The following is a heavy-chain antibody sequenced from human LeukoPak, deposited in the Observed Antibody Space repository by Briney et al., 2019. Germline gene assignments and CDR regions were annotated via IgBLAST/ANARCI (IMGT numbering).Heavy chain of an antibody. J-gene: IGHJ4*02. CDR1: GFTFSSYG. CDR3: AKDGGPYYYDSSGYPRIDNYFDY. D-gene: IGHD3-22*01. V-gene: IGHV3-30*18. Sequence: GGSLRLSCAASGFTFSSYGMHWVRQAPGKGLEWVAVISYDGSNKYYADSVKGRFTISRDNSKNTLYLQMNSLRAEDTAVYYCAKDGGPYYYDSSGYPRIDNYFDYWGQGTLVTVSS. CDR2: ISYDGSNK.